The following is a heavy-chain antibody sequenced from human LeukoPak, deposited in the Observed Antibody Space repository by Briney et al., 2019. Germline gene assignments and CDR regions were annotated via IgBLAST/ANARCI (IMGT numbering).Heavy chain of an antibody. D-gene: IGHD3-22*01. CDR2: IYYSGST. V-gene: IGHV4-59*01. CDR1: GGSISSYY. J-gene: IGHJ3*02. CDR3: AREPYYYDSSGYFRAFDI. Sequence: SETLSLTCTVSGGSISSYYWSWIRQPPGKGLEWIGYIYYSGSTNYNPSLKSRVTISVDTSKNQFSLKLSSVTAADTAVYYCAREPYYYDSSGYFRAFDIWGQGTMVTVSS.